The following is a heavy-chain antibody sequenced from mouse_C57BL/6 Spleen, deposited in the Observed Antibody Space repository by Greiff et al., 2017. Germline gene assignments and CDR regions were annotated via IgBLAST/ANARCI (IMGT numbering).Heavy chain of an antibody. CDR1: GYTFTSYW. CDR3: ARDYGNLGDY. D-gene: IGHD2-1*01. CDR2: IYPSDSET. Sequence: QVQLQQPGAELVRPGSSVKLSCKASGYTFTSYWMDWVKQRPGQGLEWIGNIYPSDSETHYNQKFKDKATLTVAKSSGTAYMQLSSLTSEDSAVYYCARDYGNLGDYWGQGTTLTVSS. J-gene: IGHJ2*01. V-gene: IGHV1-61*01.